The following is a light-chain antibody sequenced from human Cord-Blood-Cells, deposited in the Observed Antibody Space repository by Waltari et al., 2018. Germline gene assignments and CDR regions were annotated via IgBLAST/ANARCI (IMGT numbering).Light chain of an antibody. CDR3: CSYAGSYV. CDR2: EGS. Sequence: QPPLTQPASASGSPGQPITISCTGTSSDVGSYNLVSWYQQHPGKAPNLMIYEGSKRPSGVSNRFSGSKSGNTASLTISGLQAEDEADYYCCSYAGSYVFGTGTKVTVL. CDR1: SSDVGSYNL. V-gene: IGLV2-23*01. J-gene: IGLJ1*01.